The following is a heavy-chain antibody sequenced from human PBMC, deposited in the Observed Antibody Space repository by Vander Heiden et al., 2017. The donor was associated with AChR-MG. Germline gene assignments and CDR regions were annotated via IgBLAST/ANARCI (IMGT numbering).Heavy chain of an antibody. V-gene: IGHV4-34*01. CDR3: ARARGGGATRSRYYYYYGMDV. D-gene: IGHD3-10*01. CDR1: GGSFRGYY. J-gene: IGHJ6*02. CDR2: INHSGST. Sequence: QVQLQQWGAELLKPSETLSLTCAVYGGSFRGYYWRWLRQPPGKGLEWIGEINHSGSTNYNPSLKSRVTISVDTSKNQFSLKLSSVTAADTAVYYCARARGGGATRSRYYYYYGMDVWGQGTTVTVSS.